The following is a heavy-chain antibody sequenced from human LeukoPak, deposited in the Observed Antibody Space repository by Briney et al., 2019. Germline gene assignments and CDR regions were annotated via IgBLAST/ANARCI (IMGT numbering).Heavy chain of an antibody. D-gene: IGHD5/OR15-5a*01. CDR2: VHYTWNA. J-gene: IGHJ6*02. CDR1: GGSIGSHH. V-gene: IGHV4-59*11. Sequence: SETLSLTCSVSGGSIGSHHWSWIRQPPGKGLEWIGHVHYTWNAKYNPSLTGRVSISLDRSKNQFSLSLSSLTAADTAEYYCARVASKGGMDVWGQGTTVIVSS. CDR3: ARVASKGGMDV.